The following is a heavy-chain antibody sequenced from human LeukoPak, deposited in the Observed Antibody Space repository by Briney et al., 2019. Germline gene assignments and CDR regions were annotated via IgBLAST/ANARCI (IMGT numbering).Heavy chain of an antibody. CDR1: RFTFDEYG. V-gene: IGHV3-23*01. CDR2: ISGSGDTT. CDR3: AKIRESIWQACFDY. D-gene: IGHD6-6*01. Sequence: SGGSLRLSCAASRFTFDEYGMSWVRHTAGKGLEWVSTISGSGDTTYYADSVKGRFTISRDDSKNTLYLQMNSLRAEDTAVYYCAKIRESIWQACFDYWGQGTLVTISS. J-gene: IGHJ4*02.